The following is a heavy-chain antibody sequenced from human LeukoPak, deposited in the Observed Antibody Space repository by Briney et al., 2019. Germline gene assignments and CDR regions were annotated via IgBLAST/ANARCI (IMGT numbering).Heavy chain of an antibody. CDR1: GFTFSSYA. J-gene: IGHJ4*02. CDR3: ARDGYSYGYYFDY. D-gene: IGHD5-18*01. V-gene: IGHV3-7*01. CDR2: IKQDGSEK. Sequence: PGGSLRLSCAASGFTFSSYAMSWVRQAPGKGLEWVANIKQDGSEKYYVDSVKGRFTISRDNAKNSLYLQMNSLRAEDTAVYYCARDGYSYGYYFDYWGQGTLVTVSS.